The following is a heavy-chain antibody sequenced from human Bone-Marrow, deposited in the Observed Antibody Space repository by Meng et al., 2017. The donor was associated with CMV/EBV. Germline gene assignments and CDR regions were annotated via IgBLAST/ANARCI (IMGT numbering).Heavy chain of an antibody. Sequence: SETLSLTCTVSNGSISSGDYYWSWIRQPPGKGLEWIGSIYYSGSTYYNPSLKSRVTISVDTSKNQFSLKLSSVTAADTAVYYCARRGEDRDYFDYWGQGTLVTVSS. CDR2: IYYSGST. CDR1: NGSISSGDYY. D-gene: IGHD2-15*01. V-gene: IGHV4-39*01. CDR3: ARRGEDRDYFDY. J-gene: IGHJ4*02.